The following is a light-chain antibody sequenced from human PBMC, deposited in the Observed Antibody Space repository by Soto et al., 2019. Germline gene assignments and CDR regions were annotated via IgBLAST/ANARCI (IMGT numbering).Light chain of an antibody. CDR2: GAS. CDR1: QSVSNNY. CDR3: QQRSNWPPSLT. Sequence: VWAQSPGTLSLSPGERATLSCRASQSVSNNYLAWYQQKPGQAPRLLIYGASNRATGIPARFSGSGSGTDFTLTISSLEPEDFAVYYCQQRSNWPPSLTFGGVTKVDIK. V-gene: IGKV3-11*01. J-gene: IGKJ4*01.